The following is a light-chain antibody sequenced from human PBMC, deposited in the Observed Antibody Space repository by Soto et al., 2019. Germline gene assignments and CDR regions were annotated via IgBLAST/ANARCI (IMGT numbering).Light chain of an antibody. Sequence: VVLTQSPVTLSLSPAQRATLSCSASQSFRGLLAWYQQKPGQAPRLLIYDAYTRATGIPPRFSGSGSGTDFTLTISRLEPEDFAVYYCQQRSNWPPITFGQGTRLEIK. V-gene: IGKV3-11*01. CDR2: DAY. CDR3: QQRSNWPPIT. CDR1: QSFRGL. J-gene: IGKJ5*01.